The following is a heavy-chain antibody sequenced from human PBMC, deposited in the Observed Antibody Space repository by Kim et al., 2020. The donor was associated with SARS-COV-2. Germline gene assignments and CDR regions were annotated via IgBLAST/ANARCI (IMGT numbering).Heavy chain of an antibody. CDR2: IYYSGST. D-gene: IGHD3-22*01. V-gene: IGHV4-39*07. Sequence: SETLSLTCTVSGGSISSSSYYWGWIRQPPGKGLEWIGSIYYSGSTYYNPSLKSRVTISVDTSKNQFSLKLSSVTAADTAVYYCAREWRYYDSSGYPFFPMDYWGQGTLVTVSS. CDR1: GGSISSSSYY. CDR3: AREWRYYDSSGYPFFPMDY. J-gene: IGHJ4*02.